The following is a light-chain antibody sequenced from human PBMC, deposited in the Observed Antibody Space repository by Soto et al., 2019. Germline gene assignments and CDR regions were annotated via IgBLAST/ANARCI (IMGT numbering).Light chain of an antibody. CDR1: SGYSNYK. V-gene: IGLV9-49*01. CDR2: VGTGGIVG. J-gene: IGLJ2*01. Sequence: QSVLTQPPSASASLGASVTLTCTLSSGYSNYKVDWYQQRPGKGPRFVMRVGTGGIVGSKGDGIPDRFSVLGSGLNRDLTIKSIQEEDESDCRCGADHGSGSKFVVVFGGGTKLTAL. CDR3: GADHGSGSKFVVV.